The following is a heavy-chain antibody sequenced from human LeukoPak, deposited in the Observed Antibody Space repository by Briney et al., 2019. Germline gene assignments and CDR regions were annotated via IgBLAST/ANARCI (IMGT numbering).Heavy chain of an antibody. V-gene: IGHV4-34*01. CDR1: GGSISSYY. Sequence: SETLSLTCTVSGGSISSYYWSWIRQPPGKGLEWIGEINHSGSTNYNPSLKSRVAISVDTSKNQFSLKLSSVTAADTAVYYCARGFSGSASDAFDIWGQGTMVTVSS. CDR2: INHSGST. J-gene: IGHJ3*02. D-gene: IGHD7-27*01. CDR3: ARGFSGSASDAFDI.